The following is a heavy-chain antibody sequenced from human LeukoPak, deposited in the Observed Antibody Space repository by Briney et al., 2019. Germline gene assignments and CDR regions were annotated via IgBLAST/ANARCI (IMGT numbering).Heavy chain of an antibody. V-gene: IGHV3-23*01. Sequence: GGSLRLSCAASGFTFSSYAMSWVRQAQGKGLEWVSAISGSGGSTYYADSVKGRFTISRDNSKNTLYLQMNSLRAEDTAVYYCAKAGRRYRITMIVGALDYWGQGTLVTVSS. CDR1: GFTFSSYA. J-gene: IGHJ4*02. CDR2: ISGSGGST. CDR3: AKAGRRYRITMIVGALDY. D-gene: IGHD3-22*01.